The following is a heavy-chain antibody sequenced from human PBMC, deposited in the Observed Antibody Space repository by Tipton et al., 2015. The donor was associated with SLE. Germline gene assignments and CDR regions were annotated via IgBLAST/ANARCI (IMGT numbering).Heavy chain of an antibody. D-gene: IGHD5-12*01. J-gene: IGHJ4*02. V-gene: IGHV1-2*02. CDR1: GYTFTGYY. CDR2: INPNSGGT. CDR3: ARDESGFKDFFDY. Sequence: QSGPEVKKPGASVKVSCKASGYTFTGYYMHWVRQAPGQGLEWMGWINPNSGGTNYALKFQGRVTMTRDKTTSTAYMELRSLRSDDTAIYYCARDESGFKDFFDYWGQGTLVTVSS.